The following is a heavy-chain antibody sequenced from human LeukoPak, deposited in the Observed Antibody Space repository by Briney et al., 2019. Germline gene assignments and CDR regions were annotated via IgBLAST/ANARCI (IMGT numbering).Heavy chain of an antibody. Sequence: GGSLRLSCAASGFTVSSDYMSWVRQAPGKGLEWVSVVYSGGNTYYADSVKGRFTISRDNSKNTLYLQMNSLRAEDTAVYYCAREPPGGGFDYWGQGTLVTVSS. V-gene: IGHV3-66*01. J-gene: IGHJ4*02. D-gene: IGHD3-16*01. CDR3: AREPPGGGFDY. CDR1: GFTVSSDY. CDR2: VYSGGNT.